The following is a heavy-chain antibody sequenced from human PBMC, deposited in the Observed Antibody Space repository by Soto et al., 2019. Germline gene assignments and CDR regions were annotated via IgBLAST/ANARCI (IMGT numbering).Heavy chain of an antibody. Sequence: ASVKVSCKASGYTFTSYAMHWVRQAPGQRLEWMGWINAGNGNTKYSQKFQGRVTITRDTSASTAYMELSSLRSEDTAVYYCARDIEISQAGPTWYYYGMAVWGKGTTVTASS. D-gene: IGHD1-26*01. CDR1: GYTFTSYA. CDR2: INAGNGNT. J-gene: IGHJ6*04. CDR3: ARDIEISQAGPTWYYYGMAV. V-gene: IGHV1-3*01.